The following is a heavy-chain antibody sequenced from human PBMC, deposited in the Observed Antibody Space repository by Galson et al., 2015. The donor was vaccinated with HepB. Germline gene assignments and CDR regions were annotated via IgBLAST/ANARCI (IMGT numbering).Heavy chain of an antibody. V-gene: IGHV3-21*01. D-gene: IGHD3-9*01. CDR2: ISSSSSYI. Sequence: SLRLSCAASGFTFSSYSMNWVRQAPGKGLEWVSSISSSSSYIYYADSVKGRFTISRDNAKNSLYLQMNSLRAEDTAVYYCASGNYDILTGYSDDAFDIWGQGTMVTVSS. J-gene: IGHJ3*02. CDR3: ASGNYDILTGYSDDAFDI. CDR1: GFTFSSYS.